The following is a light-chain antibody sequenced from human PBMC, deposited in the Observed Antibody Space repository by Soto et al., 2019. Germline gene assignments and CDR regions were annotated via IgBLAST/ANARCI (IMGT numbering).Light chain of an antibody. V-gene: IGLV2-14*01. CDR2: EVS. CDR1: SSDVGGYHY. J-gene: IGLJ2*01. CDR3: SSYTSSSTKV. Sequence: QSALTQPASVSGSPGQSITISCTGTSSDVGGYHYVSWYQQHPGKAPKLMIYEVSNRPSGVSNRFSGSKSGNTAPLTISGLQAEYEGDYSCSSYTSSSTKVFGGGAKLTVL.